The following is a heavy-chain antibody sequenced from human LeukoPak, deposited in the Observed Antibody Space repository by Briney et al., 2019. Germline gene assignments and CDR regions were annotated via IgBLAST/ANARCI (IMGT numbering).Heavy chain of an antibody. CDR1: GGTFSSYA. D-gene: IGHD3-9*01. CDR3: ARYVHDILTGWPEGDYGMDV. V-gene: IGHV1-69*01. Sequence: SVKVSCKASGGTFSSYAISWVRQAPGQGLEWMGGIIPIFGTANYAQKFQGRVTITADESTSTAYMELSSLRSEDTAVYYCARYVHDILTGWPEGDYGMDVWGKGTAVTVSS. CDR2: IIPIFGTA. J-gene: IGHJ6*04.